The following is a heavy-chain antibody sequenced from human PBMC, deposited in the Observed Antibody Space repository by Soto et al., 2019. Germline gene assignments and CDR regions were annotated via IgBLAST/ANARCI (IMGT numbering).Heavy chain of an antibody. D-gene: IGHD6-13*01. J-gene: IGHJ4*02. Sequence: GSLILSCAASGFIFSNHAMSWVRQAPGKGLEWVSGISASGNLIYYADSVKGRFNMSRDNSKNTLYLQMNSLRAEDTAVYFCAKRQGIGSAAKNFDFWGQGTLVTV. CDR3: AKRQGIGSAAKNFDF. CDR2: ISASGNLI. V-gene: IGHV3-23*01. CDR1: GFIFSNHA.